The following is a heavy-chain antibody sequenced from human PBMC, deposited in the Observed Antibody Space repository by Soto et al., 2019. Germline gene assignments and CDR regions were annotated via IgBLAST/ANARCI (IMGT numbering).Heavy chain of an antibody. CDR1: GVNFSSYG. J-gene: IGHJ4*02. D-gene: IGHD2-2*03. CDR3: AKGLDIVLLPTSMGFDY. V-gene: IGHV3-23*01. CDR2: ISGSGGST. Sequence: EVQLLESGGDLVQPGGSLRLSCAASGVNFSSYGMSWVRQAPGKGLEWVSGISGSGGSTDYGDSVKGRFTISRDNSKNTLYLQMNSMRAEDTAVYYCAKGLDIVLLPTSMGFDYWGQGTLVTVSS.